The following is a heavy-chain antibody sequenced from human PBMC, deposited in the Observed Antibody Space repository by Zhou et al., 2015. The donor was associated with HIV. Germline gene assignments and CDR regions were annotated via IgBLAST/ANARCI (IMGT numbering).Heavy chain of an antibody. Sequence: VQLVEAGGDLVRPGGSLRLSCTASGFAFNSYWMHWVRQRPGKGPVWLSRISADGRAIAYAESVRGRFVVSRDNAENTLYLQMNSLRDDTAVYYCTRNAWGVVTAIIDTWGQGTLVTVSS. D-gene: IGHD2-21*02. CDR2: ISADGRAI. V-gene: IGHV3-74*03. CDR3: TRNAWGVVTAIIDT. CDR1: GFAFNSYW. J-gene: IGHJ5*02.